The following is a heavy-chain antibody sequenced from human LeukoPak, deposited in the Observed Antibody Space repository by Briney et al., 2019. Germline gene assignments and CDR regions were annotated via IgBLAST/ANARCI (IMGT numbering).Heavy chain of an antibody. CDR1: GFTVSSNY. D-gene: IGHD6-19*01. V-gene: IGHV3-53*01. J-gene: IGHJ6*04. CDR3: ARAPPGIAEAYYGMDV. Sequence: GGSLRLSCAASGFTVSSNYMSWVRQAPGKGLEWVSVIYSGGSTYYADSVKGRFTISRDNSKNTLYLQMNSLRAEDTAVYYCARAPPGIAEAYYGMDVWGKGTTVTVSS. CDR2: IYSGGST.